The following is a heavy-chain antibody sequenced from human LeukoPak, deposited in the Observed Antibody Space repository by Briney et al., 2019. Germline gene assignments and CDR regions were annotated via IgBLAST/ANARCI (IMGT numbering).Heavy chain of an antibody. V-gene: IGHV1-8*03. J-gene: IGHJ4*02. CDR1: GYTFTSYD. CDR3: ARGLRDSGSGDY. Sequence: ASVKVSCKASGYTFTSYDINWVRQATGQGLEWMGWVNPNSGNTGYAQKFQGRVTITRNTSISTAYMELSSLRSEDTAVYYCARGLRDSGSGDYWGQGTLVTVSS. D-gene: IGHD3-10*01. CDR2: VNPNSGNT.